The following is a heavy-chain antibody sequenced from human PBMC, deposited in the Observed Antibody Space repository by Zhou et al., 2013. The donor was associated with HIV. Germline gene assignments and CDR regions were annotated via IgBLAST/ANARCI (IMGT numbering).Heavy chain of an antibody. V-gene: IGHV1-69*05. J-gene: IGHJ6*03. CDR1: GGTLTTYA. CDR2: IIPMFATV. D-gene: IGHD7-27*01. Sequence: QVQLVQSGAEVKKPGSSVKVSCTASGGTLTTYALTWVRQAPGQGLEWMGGIIPMFATVNYAQKFQDRLTITTDEDTSTAYMELRSLRFDDTAVYYCARALSATWGGGGFFYMDVWGKGTTVTVS. CDR3: ARALSATWGGGGFFYMDV.